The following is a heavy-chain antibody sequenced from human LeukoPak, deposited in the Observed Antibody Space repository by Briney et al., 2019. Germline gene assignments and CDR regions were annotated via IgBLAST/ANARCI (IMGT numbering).Heavy chain of an antibody. CDR1: GYTFTSYY. J-gene: IGHJ6*03. V-gene: IGHV1-46*01. CDR3: ARDGDSSGYYDYYYMDV. CDR2: INPSGGST. Sequence: ASVKVSCKASGYTFTSYYMHWVRQAPGQGLEWMGIINPSGGSTSYAQKFQGRVTMTRDTSTSTVYMELSSLRSEDTAVYYCARDGDSSGYYDYYYMDVWGKGTTVTVSS. D-gene: IGHD3-22*01.